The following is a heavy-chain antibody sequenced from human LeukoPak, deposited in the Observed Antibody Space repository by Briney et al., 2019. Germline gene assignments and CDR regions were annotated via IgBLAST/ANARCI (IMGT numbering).Heavy chain of an antibody. V-gene: IGHV4-31*03. CDR2: IYYSGST. CDR1: GGSISSGGYY. J-gene: IGHJ4*02. CDR3: ARDQGDYGGNSYYFDY. D-gene: IGHD4-23*01. Sequence: SETLSLTFTVSGGSISSGGYYWSWIRQHPGKGLEWIGYIYYSGSTYYNPSLKSRVTISVDTSKNQFSLKLSSVTAADTAVYYCARDQGDYGGNSYYFDYWGQGTLVTVSS.